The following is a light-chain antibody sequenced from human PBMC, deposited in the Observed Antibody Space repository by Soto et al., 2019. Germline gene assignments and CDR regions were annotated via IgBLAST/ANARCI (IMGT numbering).Light chain of an antibody. V-gene: IGKV3-15*01. CDR1: KSVSSN. J-gene: IGKJ1*01. CDR3: QQNNNWPLT. CDR2: AAS. Sequence: EIVMTQSPATLSVSPGERVTLSCRASKSVSSNLAWYQQKPGQAPRLLIHAASTRATGIPARFSGSGSGTEFTLTISSLQSEDFAVYYCQQNNNWPLTFGQGTKVEIK.